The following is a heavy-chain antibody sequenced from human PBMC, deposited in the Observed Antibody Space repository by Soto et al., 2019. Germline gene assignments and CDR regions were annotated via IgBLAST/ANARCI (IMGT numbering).Heavy chain of an antibody. CDR3: AKRGTIFGVVIKGIDY. D-gene: IGHD3-3*01. CDR1: GFTFSSYA. CDR2: ISGSGGST. Sequence: PGGSLRLSCAASGFTFSSYAMSWVCQAPGKGLEWVSAISGSGGSTYYADSVKGRFTISRDNSKNTLYLQMNSLRAEDTAVYYCAKRGTIFGVVIKGIDYWGQGTLVTVSS. V-gene: IGHV3-23*01. J-gene: IGHJ4*02.